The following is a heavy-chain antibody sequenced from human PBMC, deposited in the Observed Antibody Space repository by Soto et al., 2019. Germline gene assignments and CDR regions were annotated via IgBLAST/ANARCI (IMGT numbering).Heavy chain of an antibody. D-gene: IGHD5-18*01. CDR2: IYYSGST. CDR3: ARRLRGYSYGRPDYYYSYMDV. CDR1: GGSISSYY. Sequence: PSETLSLTCTVSGGSISSYYWSWIRQPPGKGLEWIGYIYYSGSTNYNPPLKSRVTISVDTPKNQFSLKLSSVTAADTAVYYCARRLRGYSYGRPDYYYSYMDVWGKGTTVTVSS. V-gene: IGHV4-59*08. J-gene: IGHJ6*03.